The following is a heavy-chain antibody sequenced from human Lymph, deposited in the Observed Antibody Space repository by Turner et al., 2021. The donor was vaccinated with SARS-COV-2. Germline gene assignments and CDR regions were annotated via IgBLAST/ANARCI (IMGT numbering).Heavy chain of an antibody. J-gene: IGHJ4*02. CDR2: ISVYNGNT. Sequence: QVQLVQSGAEVKKPGASVKVSCKASGYTFTSYGISWVRQAPGQGLEWLGWISVYNGNTNYAQKLQGRVTMTTDTSTSTAYMELRSLRSDDTAVYYCARFTASIEVTGRYFDYWGQGTLVTVSS. CDR1: GYTFTSYG. V-gene: IGHV1-18*01. CDR3: ARFTASIEVTGRYFDY. D-gene: IGHD6-19*01.